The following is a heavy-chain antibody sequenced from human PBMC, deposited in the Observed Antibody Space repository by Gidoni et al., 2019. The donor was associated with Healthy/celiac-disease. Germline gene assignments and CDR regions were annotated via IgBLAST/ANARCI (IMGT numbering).Heavy chain of an antibody. J-gene: IGHJ4*02. Sequence: QVQLVQSGAEVKKPGSSVTVSCKASGGTFSSYAISWVRQAPGQGLEWMGGIIPIFGTANYAQKFQGRVTITADKSTSTAYMELSSLRSEDTAVYYCASIFRSYYGSGSTDYWGQGTLVTVSS. CDR3: ASIFRSYYGSGSTDY. D-gene: IGHD3-10*01. CDR1: GGTFSSYA. CDR2: IIPIFGTA. V-gene: IGHV1-69*06.